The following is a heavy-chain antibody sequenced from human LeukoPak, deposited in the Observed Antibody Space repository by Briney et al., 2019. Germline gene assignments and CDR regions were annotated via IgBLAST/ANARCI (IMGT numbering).Heavy chain of an antibody. CDR1: GDSTSSDRYY. Sequence: HPSETLSVTCTVSGDSTSSDRYYGGWVRQPPGKGLEWIGNIYYSGSTYYSPSLKSRVTMSVDTSKNQFSLKLSSVTAADTAVYYCARVVGGLFDYWGQGTLVTVSS. CDR2: IYYSGST. V-gene: IGHV4-39*01. CDR3: ARVVGGLFDY. J-gene: IGHJ4*02. D-gene: IGHD2-15*01.